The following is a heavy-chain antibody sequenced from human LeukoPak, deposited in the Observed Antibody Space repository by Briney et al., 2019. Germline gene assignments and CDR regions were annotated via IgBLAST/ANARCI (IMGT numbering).Heavy chain of an antibody. D-gene: IGHD6-13*01. J-gene: IGHJ4*02. CDR3: ASAYSSSWYYFDY. CDR2: IYYSGST. CDR1: GGSISSYY. Sequence: PSETLSLTCTVSGGSISSYYWSWIRQPPGKGLEWIGYIYYSGSTNYNPSLKSRVTISVDTSKNQFSLKLSSLTAADTAVYYCASAYSSSWYYFDYWGQGTLVTVSS. V-gene: IGHV4-59*08.